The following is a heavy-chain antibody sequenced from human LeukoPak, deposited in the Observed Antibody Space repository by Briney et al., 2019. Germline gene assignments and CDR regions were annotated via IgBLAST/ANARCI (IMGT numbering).Heavy chain of an antibody. CDR1: GFTFSSYG. CDR2: ISYDGSNK. Sequence: GGSLRLSCAASGFTFSSYGMHWVRQAPGKGLEWVAVISYDGSNKYYADSVKGRFTISRDNSKNTLYLQMNSLRAEDTAVYYCAKDLQDYYGSGSYGGGFDYWGQGAQVTVSS. D-gene: IGHD3-10*01. CDR3: AKDLQDYYGSGSYGGGFDY. J-gene: IGHJ4*02. V-gene: IGHV3-30*18.